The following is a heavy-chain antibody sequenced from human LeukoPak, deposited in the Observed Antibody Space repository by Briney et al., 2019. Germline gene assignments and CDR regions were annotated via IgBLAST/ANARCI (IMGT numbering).Heavy chain of an antibody. V-gene: IGHV4-30-4*01. D-gene: IGHD3-10*01. CDR2: IYYRGST. Sequence: PSETLSLTCTVSGDSIKSGDNYWSWARQSPGKGLEWIGYIYYRGSTSYNPSLKSRITLSVDTSKNQFSLTLSSVTAADTAVYYCAKDHGLHNPVYFDYWGQGTLVTVSS. J-gene: IGHJ4*02. CDR1: GDSIKSGDNY. CDR3: AKDHGLHNPVYFDY.